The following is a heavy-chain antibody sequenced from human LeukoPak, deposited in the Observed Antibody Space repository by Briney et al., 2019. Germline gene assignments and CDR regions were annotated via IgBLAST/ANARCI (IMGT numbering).Heavy chain of an antibody. Sequence: GGSLRLSCAASGFTFSGYAMSWVRQAPGKGLEWVSAISGSGGSTYYADSVKGRFTISRDNSKNTLYLQMNSLRAEDTAVYYCAKDVGYLGLPYYFDYWGQGTLVTVSS. CDR1: GFTFSGYA. D-gene: IGHD3-16*01. CDR3: AKDVGYLGLPYYFDY. V-gene: IGHV3-23*01. CDR2: ISGSGGST. J-gene: IGHJ4*02.